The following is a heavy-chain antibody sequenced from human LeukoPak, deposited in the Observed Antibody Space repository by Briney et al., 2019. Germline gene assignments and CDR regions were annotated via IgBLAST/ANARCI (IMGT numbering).Heavy chain of an antibody. Sequence: SETLSLTCAVYGGSFSGYYWSWIRQPPGKGLEWIGEINHSGSTNYNPSLKSRVTISVDTSKNQFSLKLSSVTAADTAVYYCARAGLRYSSGLPAYFDYWGQGTLVTVSS. CDR2: INHSGST. CDR3: ARAGLRYSSGLPAYFDY. CDR1: GGSFSGYY. D-gene: IGHD6-19*01. V-gene: IGHV4-34*01. J-gene: IGHJ4*02.